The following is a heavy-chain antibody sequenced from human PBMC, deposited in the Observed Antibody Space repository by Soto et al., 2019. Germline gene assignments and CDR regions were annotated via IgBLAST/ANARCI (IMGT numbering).Heavy chain of an antibody. CDR1: GFTFSSYW. D-gene: IGHD3-3*01. CDR2: IKQDGSEK. CDR3: ARITRPYYDFWRGYFDY. Sequence: GGSLRLSCAASGFTFSSYWMSWVRQAPGKGLEWVANIKQDGSEKYYVDSVKGRFTISRDNAKNSLYLQMNSLRAEDTAVYYCARITRPYYDFWRGYFDYWGQGTLVTVSS. J-gene: IGHJ4*02. V-gene: IGHV3-7*01.